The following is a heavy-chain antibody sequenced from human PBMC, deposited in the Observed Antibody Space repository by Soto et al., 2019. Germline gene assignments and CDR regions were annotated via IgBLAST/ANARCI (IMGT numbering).Heavy chain of an antibody. CDR1: GYIFTAYG. J-gene: IGHJ4*02. CDR3: ARELNTESSAYYSFAF. D-gene: IGHD3-22*01. CDR2: VSTNDDRT. Sequence: QVQLVQSGPEVKMPGASVKVSCKTSGYIFTAYGLAWLRQAPGQRPEWMGWVSTNDDRTNYAQKFQGRVTMTTDRTTTTTSMELRRLRPDDTAVYYCARELNTESSAYYSFAFWGQGTLVTVSS. V-gene: IGHV1-18*01.